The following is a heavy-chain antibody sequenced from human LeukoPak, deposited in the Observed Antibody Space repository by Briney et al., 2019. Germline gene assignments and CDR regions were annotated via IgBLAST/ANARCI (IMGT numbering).Heavy chain of an antibody. V-gene: IGHV3-33*06. CDR2: LWDDGSRK. D-gene: IGHD2-15*01. CDR3: AKGLKYCSGGSCSLYMDV. J-gene: IGHJ6*03. Sequence: PGGSLRLSCAPSGFTFSAYDMHWVRQAPGKGLEWVAVLWDDGSRKYSADSVRGRFTISRDNSKNTLYLQMNSLRAEDTAVYYCAKGLKYCSGGSCSLYMDVWGKGTTVTVSS. CDR1: GFTFSAYD.